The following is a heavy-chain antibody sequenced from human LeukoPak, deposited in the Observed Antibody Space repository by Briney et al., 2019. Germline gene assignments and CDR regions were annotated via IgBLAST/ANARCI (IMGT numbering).Heavy chain of an antibody. CDR1: GFTLSSYA. Sequence: GGSLRLSCAASGFTLSSYAMSWVRQAPGKGLEWVSVISSSGGSTYYADSVKGRFTMSRDNSNNTLYLQMNSLRAEDTAVYYCAKEVKYYDFWSGYYPYFDYWGQGTLVTVSS. V-gene: IGHV3-23*01. J-gene: IGHJ4*02. D-gene: IGHD3-3*01. CDR2: ISSSGGST. CDR3: AKEVKYYDFWSGYYPYFDY.